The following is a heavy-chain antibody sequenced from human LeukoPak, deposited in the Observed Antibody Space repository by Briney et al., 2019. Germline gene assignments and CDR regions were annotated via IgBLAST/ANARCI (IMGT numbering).Heavy chain of an antibody. D-gene: IGHD6-13*01. Sequence: GASVKVSCKASGYTFTSYGISWVRQAPGQGLEWMGWISAYNGNTNYAQKLQGRVTMTTDTSTSTAYMELRSLRSGDTAVYYCARNTLPSSSWYPGYWGQGTLVTVSS. CDR2: ISAYNGNT. V-gene: IGHV1-18*01. CDR1: GYTFTSYG. CDR3: ARNTLPSSSWYPGY. J-gene: IGHJ4*02.